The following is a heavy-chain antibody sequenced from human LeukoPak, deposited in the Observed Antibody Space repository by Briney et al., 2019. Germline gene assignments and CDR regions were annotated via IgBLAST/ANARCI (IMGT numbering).Heavy chain of an antibody. D-gene: IGHD3-16*02. CDR1: GFTVSSNY. CDR3: ARAFGYDYVWGSYRHLQH. J-gene: IGHJ1*01. Sequence: PGGSLRLSCAASGFTVSSNYMSWVRQAPGKGLEWVSVIYSGGSTYYADSVKGRFTISRDNSKNTLYLQMNSLRAEDTAVYYCARAFGYDYVWGSYRHLQHWGQGTLVTVSS. CDR2: IYSGGST. V-gene: IGHV3-66*01.